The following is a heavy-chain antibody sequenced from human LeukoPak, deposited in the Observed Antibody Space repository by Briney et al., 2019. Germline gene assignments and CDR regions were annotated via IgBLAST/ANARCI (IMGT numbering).Heavy chain of an antibody. V-gene: IGHV3-7*01. CDR1: GFTFSDYG. Sequence: GGSLRLSCAASGFTFSDYGMHWVRQAPGKGLEWVANIKQDGSEIYYVDSVKGRFTISRDNAKSSLSLQMNSLTAEDTAVYYCARDKRVGATILDYWGQGTLVTVSS. CDR3: ARDKRVGATILDY. CDR2: IKQDGSEI. J-gene: IGHJ4*02. D-gene: IGHD1-26*01.